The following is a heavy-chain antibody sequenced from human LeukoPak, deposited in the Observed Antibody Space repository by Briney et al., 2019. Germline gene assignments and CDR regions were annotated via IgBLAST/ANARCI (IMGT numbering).Heavy chain of an antibody. CDR3: ARDDYSHYYYYYYMDV. Sequence: GGSLRLSCAASGFTFSSYSMNWVRQAPGKGLEWVSYISSSSSTIYYADSVKGRFTISRDNAKNSLYLQMNSLRAEDTAMYYCARDDYSHYYYYYYMDVWGKGTTVTVSS. V-gene: IGHV3-48*01. CDR1: GFTFSSYS. J-gene: IGHJ6*03. D-gene: IGHD4-11*01. CDR2: ISSSSSTI.